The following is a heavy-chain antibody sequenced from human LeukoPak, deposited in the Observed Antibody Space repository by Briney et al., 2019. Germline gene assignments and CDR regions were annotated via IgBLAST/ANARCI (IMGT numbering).Heavy chain of an antibody. CDR1: GYNFTRNW. J-gene: IGHJ5*02. CDR3: GRGKGWFAP. Sequence: GESLKISCKGPGYNFTRNWISWVRQMPGKGLEWMGRIDPSDSYTNYSPSFQGLVTISVDKSTSTAYLQWSSLKASDTAMYYCGRGKGWFAPWGRGTLVTVSS. V-gene: IGHV5-10-1*01. CDR2: IDPSDSYT.